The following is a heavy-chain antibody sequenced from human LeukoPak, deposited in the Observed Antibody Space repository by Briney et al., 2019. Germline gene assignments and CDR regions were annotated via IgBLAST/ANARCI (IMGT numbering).Heavy chain of an antibody. CDR1: GYTFTTYY. Sequence: ASVKVSCKASGYTFTTYYMHWVRQAPGKGLEWMGIINPSGGSPNHARKFQGRVTMTRDTSTSTVYMELSSLRSEDTAVYYCARVIPGGQLVIFDYWGQGTLVTVSS. D-gene: IGHD6-13*01. CDR3: ARVIPGGQLVIFDY. J-gene: IGHJ4*02. V-gene: IGHV1-46*01. CDR2: INPSGGSP.